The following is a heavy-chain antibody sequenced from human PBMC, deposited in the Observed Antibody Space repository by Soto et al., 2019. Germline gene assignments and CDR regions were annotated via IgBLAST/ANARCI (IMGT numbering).Heavy chain of an antibody. CDR2: IYGGGNGP. J-gene: IGHJ4*02. V-gene: IGHV3-23*01. CDR3: AKMEGMDPWAYSFDY. Sequence: EVQVLESGGGLVQPGGSIRLSCAATGFTFSDFAMSWVRQAPGKGLEWVSRIYGGGNGPHYADSVKGRVTISRDNSKNTLYLQMNSLRAEDTAVYYCAKMEGMDPWAYSFDYWGQGTLVTVSS. CDR1: GFTFSDFA. D-gene: IGHD2-2*03.